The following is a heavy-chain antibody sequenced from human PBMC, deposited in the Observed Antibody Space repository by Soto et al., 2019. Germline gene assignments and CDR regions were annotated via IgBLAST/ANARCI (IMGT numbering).Heavy chain of an antibody. CDR1: GGSFSGYY. J-gene: IGHJ6*02. Sequence: PSETLSLTCAGYGGSFSGYYWSWIRQPPGKGLEWIGEINYSGSTYYNPSLKSRVTISGDTSKNQFSLKLSSVTAADTAVYYCARGGRKPSPTFFAMDVWGQGTTVTVSS. CDR2: INYSGST. D-gene: IGHD4-4*01. CDR3: ARGGRKPSPTFFAMDV. V-gene: IGHV4-34*01.